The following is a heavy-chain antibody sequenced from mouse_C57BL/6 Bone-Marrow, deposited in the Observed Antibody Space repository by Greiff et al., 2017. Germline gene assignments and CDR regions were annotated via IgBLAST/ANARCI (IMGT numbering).Heavy chain of an antibody. J-gene: IGHJ3*01. D-gene: IGHD1-1*01. CDR1: GYTFTDYY. V-gene: IGHV1-19*01. Sequence: VQLKQSRPVLVKPGASVKMSCKASGYTFTDYYMNWVKQSHGKSLEWIGVINPYNGGTSYNQKFKGKATLTVDKSSSTAYMELNSLTSEDSAVYYCARVTTVVAPFAYWGQGTLVTVSA. CDR2: INPYNGGT. CDR3: ARVTTVVAPFAY.